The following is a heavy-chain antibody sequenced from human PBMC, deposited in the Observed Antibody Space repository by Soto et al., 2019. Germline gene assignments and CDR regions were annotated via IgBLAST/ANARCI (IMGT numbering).Heavy chain of an antibody. CDR1: GYTFTGYY. V-gene: IGHV1-2*02. J-gene: IGHJ4*02. CDR2: INPNSGGT. CDR3: ARDSYDYVWGSYPPTFGY. Sequence: ASVKVSCKASGYTFTGYYMHWVRQAPGQGLEWMGWINPNSGGTNYAQKFQGRVTMTRDTSISTAYMELSRLRSDDTAVYYCARDSYDYVWGSYPPTFGYWGQGTLVTVSS. D-gene: IGHD3-16*01.